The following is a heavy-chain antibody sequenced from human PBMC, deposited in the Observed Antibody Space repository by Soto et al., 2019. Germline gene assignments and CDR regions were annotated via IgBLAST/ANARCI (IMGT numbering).Heavy chain of an antibody. V-gene: IGHV6-1*01. CDR2: TYYRSKWYN. CDR1: GDSVSSSVAA. J-gene: IGHJ4*02. Sequence: SQTLSLTCAISGDSVSSSVAAWSWIRQSPSRGLEWLGRTYYRSKWYNDYAVSVKSRITINPDTSKNHFSLQLNSVTPEDTAVYYCARLSGYCSNGVCYNYFDFWGQGALVTVSS. D-gene: IGHD2-8*01. CDR3: ARLSGYCSNGVCYNYFDF.